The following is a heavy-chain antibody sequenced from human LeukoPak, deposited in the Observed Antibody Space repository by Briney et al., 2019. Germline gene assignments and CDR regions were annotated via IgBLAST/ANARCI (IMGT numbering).Heavy chain of an antibody. J-gene: IGHJ4*02. CDR2: IKQDGLEK. V-gene: IGHV3-7*01. Sequence: GGSLRLSCVASGFTLNTYWMNWVRQAPGKGLEWVANIKQDGLEKYYVDFVKGRFTISRDNARNSLYLQMRSLRAEDTAVYYCVSSSSSSWTPIDNWGQGTLVTVSS. CDR1: GFTLNTYW. CDR3: VSSSSSSWTPIDN. D-gene: IGHD6-13*01.